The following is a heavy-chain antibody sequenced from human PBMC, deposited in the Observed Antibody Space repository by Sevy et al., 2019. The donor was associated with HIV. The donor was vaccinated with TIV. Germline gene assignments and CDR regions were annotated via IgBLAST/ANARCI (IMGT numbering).Heavy chain of an antibody. V-gene: IGHV3-7*01. CDR3: ARDPNPKDYDFWSGYYSYYYGMDV. Sequence: GGSLRLSCAASGFTFSSYWMSWVRQAPGKGLEWVANIKQDGSEKYYVDSVKGRFTISRDNAKNSLYLQMNSLSAEDTAVYYCARDPNPKDYDFWSGYYSYYYGMDVWGQGTTVTVSS. CDR1: GFTFSSYW. CDR2: IKQDGSEK. D-gene: IGHD3-3*01. J-gene: IGHJ6*02.